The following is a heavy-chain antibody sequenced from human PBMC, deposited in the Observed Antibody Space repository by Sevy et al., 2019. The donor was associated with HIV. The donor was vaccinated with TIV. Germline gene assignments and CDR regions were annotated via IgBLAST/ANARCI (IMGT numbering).Heavy chain of an antibody. CDR1: GGTFSSYA. Sequence: ASVKVSCKASGGTFSSYAISWVRQAPGQGLEWMGGIIPIFGTANYAQKFQDRVTITADESTSTAYMELSSLRSEDTAVYYCARGGVLRFLKADYGMDVWGQGTTVTVSS. V-gene: IGHV1-69*13. J-gene: IGHJ6*02. D-gene: IGHD3-3*01. CDR2: IIPIFGTA. CDR3: ARGGVLRFLKADYGMDV.